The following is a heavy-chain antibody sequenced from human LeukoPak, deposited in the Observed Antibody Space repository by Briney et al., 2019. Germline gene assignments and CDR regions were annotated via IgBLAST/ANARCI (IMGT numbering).Heavy chain of an antibody. D-gene: IGHD3-9*01. CDR2: IIPIFGTT. Sequence: ASVKVSCKASGGTFSSYAISWVRQAPGQGLEWMGGIIPIFGTTNYAQKFQDRVTITADKSTSTAYMELSSLRSEDTAVYYCARGHYDILTGYYRPSDYWGQGTLVTVSS. CDR3: ARGHYDILTGYYRPSDY. CDR1: GGTFSSYA. V-gene: IGHV1-69*06. J-gene: IGHJ4*02.